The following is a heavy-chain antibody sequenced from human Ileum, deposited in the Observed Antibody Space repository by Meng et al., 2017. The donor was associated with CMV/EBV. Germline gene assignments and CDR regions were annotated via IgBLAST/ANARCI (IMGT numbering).Heavy chain of an antibody. Sequence: WGGGLLMPSETLSLTCDVYEACFHDFYWGWKRHLPGKGLEWIGGIRPSESTHENPSLESRVSISVHTSNKQFYQKVTSVAAADTAVYCGARGQDNHKCGVYWGQGTLVTVSS. CDR2: IRPSEST. D-gene: IGHD2-21*01. CDR3: ARGQDNHKCGVY. CDR1: EACFHDFY. V-gene: IGHV4-34*01. J-gene: IGHJ4*02.